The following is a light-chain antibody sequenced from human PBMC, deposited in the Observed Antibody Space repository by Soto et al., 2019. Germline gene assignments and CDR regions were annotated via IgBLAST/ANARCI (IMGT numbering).Light chain of an antibody. V-gene: IGKV3-20*01. J-gene: IGKJ1*01. Sequence: EIVLTQSPGTLSLSPGERATLSCRASQSVSSSYLAWYQQKPGQAPRLLIYGASSRATGIPDRFSGSGSGKDFTLTISRLEPEDFAVYYCKQYGSSPTWTFGQGTKVEIK. CDR3: KQYGSSPTWT. CDR2: GAS. CDR1: QSVSSSY.